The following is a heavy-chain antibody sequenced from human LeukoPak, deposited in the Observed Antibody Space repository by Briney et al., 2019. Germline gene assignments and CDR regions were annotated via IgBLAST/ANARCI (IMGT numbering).Heavy chain of an antibody. CDR3: ARDSSPYSSAWYSPFDY. Sequence: PSETLSLTCTVSGGSISSYYWSWIRQSAGKGLEWIGRIHTSGSTNYNPSLKSRLTMSVDTSKNQFSLKLTSVTAADTAVYYCARDSSPYSSAWYSPFDYWGQGTLVTVSS. D-gene: IGHD6-19*01. V-gene: IGHV4-4*07. J-gene: IGHJ4*02. CDR2: IHTSGST. CDR1: GGSISSYY.